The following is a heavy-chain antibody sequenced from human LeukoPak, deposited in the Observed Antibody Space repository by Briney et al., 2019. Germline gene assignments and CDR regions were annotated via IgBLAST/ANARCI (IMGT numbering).Heavy chain of an antibody. J-gene: IGHJ4*02. CDR3: GRGPPNWGYDY. Sequence: ASVKVSCKASGYTFTSYDINWVRQATVQGPEWMGWMSPNSGNTGYAQKFQGRVTMTRSTSMSTAYMELSSLRSEDTAVYYCGRGPPNWGYDYWGQGTLVTVSS. CDR2: MSPNSGNT. CDR1: GYTFTSYD. V-gene: IGHV1-8*01. D-gene: IGHD7-27*01.